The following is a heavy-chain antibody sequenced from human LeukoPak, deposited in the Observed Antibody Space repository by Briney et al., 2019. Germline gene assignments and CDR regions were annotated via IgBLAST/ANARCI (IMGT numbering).Heavy chain of an antibody. V-gene: IGHV4-4*07. CDR2: VYTTGIT. D-gene: IGHD5-18*01. CDR1: GGSISNYY. CDR3: ARSLYSSGGWYFDY. J-gene: IGHJ4*02. Sequence: SETLSLTCTVSGGSISNYYWNWIRQPPGKGLEWIGRVYTTGITNYNSSLKSRVTISIDTSQNQFSLKLTSASAADTAVYFCARSLYSSGGWYFDYWSQGTPVTVSS.